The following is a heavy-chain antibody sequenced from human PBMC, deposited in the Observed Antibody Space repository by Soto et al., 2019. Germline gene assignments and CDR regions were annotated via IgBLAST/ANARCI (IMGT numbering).Heavy chain of an antibody. J-gene: IGHJ3*02. CDR2: IVVGSGNT. Sequence: ASVKVSCKASGFTFTSSAVQWVRQARGQRLEWIGWIVVGSGNTNYAQKFQERVTITRDMSTSTAYMELSSLRSEDTAVYYCAAEVRGVIITGDAFDIWGQGTMVTVSS. D-gene: IGHD3-10*01. CDR3: AAEVRGVIITGDAFDI. CDR1: GFTFTSSA. V-gene: IGHV1-58*01.